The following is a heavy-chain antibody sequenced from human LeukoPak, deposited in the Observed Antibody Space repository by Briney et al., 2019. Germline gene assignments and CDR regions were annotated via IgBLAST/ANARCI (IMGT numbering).Heavy chain of an antibody. CDR3: ARDPGSFYDY. CDR2: ISGYNGNT. D-gene: IGHD1-26*01. Sequence: GASVKVSCKASGYTFTIYGISWVRQAPGQGLEWMGWISGYNGNTNHAQKFQGRVTMTTDTSTTTAYMELRSLRSDDTAVYRCARDPGSFYDYWGQGTQVTVSS. V-gene: IGHV1-18*01. CDR1: GYTFTIYG. J-gene: IGHJ4*02.